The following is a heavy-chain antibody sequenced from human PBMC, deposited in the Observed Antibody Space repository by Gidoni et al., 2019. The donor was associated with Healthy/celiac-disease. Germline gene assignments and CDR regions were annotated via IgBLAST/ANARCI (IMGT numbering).Heavy chain of an antibody. CDR1: GFTFCSYA. J-gene: IGHJ4*02. CDR2: IRGSGGST. Sequence: EVQLLESGGGLVQPGGSLRLSCAASGFTFCSYAMSWVREAPGKGLGWVSAIRGSGGSTYYAASVKGRFTNSRDNSKNTLYLQMNSLRAEDTAVYYCAKERMADSSGYYWEGDYWGQGTLVTVSS. V-gene: IGHV3-23*01. CDR3: AKERMADSSGYYWEGDY. D-gene: IGHD3-22*01.